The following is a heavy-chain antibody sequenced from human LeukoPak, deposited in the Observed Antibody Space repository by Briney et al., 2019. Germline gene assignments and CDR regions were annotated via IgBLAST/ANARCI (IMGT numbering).Heavy chain of an antibody. Sequence: GASVKVSCKASGGTFSSYAISWVRQAPGQGLEWMGGIIPIFGTANYAQKFQGRVTITTDESTSTAYMELSSLRSEDTAVYYCASTYYYDSSGAPMGGYFQHWGQGTLVTDSS. J-gene: IGHJ1*01. V-gene: IGHV1-69*05. CDR2: IIPIFGTA. CDR1: GGTFSSYA. CDR3: ASTYYYDSSGAPMGGYFQH. D-gene: IGHD3-22*01.